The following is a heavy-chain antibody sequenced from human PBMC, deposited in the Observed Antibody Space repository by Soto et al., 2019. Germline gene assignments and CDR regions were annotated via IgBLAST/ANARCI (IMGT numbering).Heavy chain of an antibody. Sequence: GGSLRLPCAASGFTFSSYSMNWVRQAPGKGLEWVSYISSSSSTIYYADSVKGRFTISRDNAKNSLYLQMNSLRDEDTAVYYCARARGVGATVVSYYFDYWGQGTLVTVSS. V-gene: IGHV3-48*02. CDR2: ISSSSSTI. D-gene: IGHD1-26*01. CDR3: ARARGVGATVVSYYFDY. CDR1: GFTFSSYS. J-gene: IGHJ4*02.